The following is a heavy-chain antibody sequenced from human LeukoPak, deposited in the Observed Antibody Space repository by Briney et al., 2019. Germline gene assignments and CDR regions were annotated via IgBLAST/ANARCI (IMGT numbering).Heavy chain of an antibody. Sequence: PSETLSLTCTVSGYSISSGYYWSWIRQPPGKGLEWIGEINHSGSTNYNPSLKSRVTISVDTSKNQFSLKLSSVTAADTAVYYCARARGVPYFDYWGQGTLVTVSS. CDR1: GYSISSGYY. J-gene: IGHJ4*02. V-gene: IGHV4-38-2*02. D-gene: IGHD3-10*01. CDR2: INHSGST. CDR3: ARARGVPYFDY.